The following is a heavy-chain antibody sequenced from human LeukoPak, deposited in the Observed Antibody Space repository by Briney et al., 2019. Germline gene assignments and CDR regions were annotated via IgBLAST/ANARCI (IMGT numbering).Heavy chain of an antibody. CDR1: GFTFSTYA. V-gene: IGHV3-23*01. Sequence: GGSLRLSCAASGFTFSTYAMSWVRQAAGKGLEWVSLISGSGGGTYYADSVKGRFTISRDNSKNTLYLQMNSLRAEDTAVYYCAKDLKGSGWYGGYWGQGTLVTVSS. J-gene: IGHJ4*02. CDR3: AKDLKGSGWYGGY. CDR2: ISGSGGGT. D-gene: IGHD6-19*01.